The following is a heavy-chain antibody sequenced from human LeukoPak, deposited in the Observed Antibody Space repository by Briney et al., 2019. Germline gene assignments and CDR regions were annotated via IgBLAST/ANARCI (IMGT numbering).Heavy chain of an antibody. D-gene: IGHD5-12*01. CDR3: ASYREAYDRYPHAPDV. J-gene: IGHJ3*01. Sequence: PSETLSLTCSVSGASVSTTAYFWNWIRQPAGKGLEWIGRIYVSGNTHYNPSLKGRFTMSLDTSKNQFSPNMNSVTAADSAVYFCASYREAYDRYPHAPDVRGRGTVVTVS. CDR2: IYVSGNT. CDR1: GASVSTTAYF. V-gene: IGHV4-61*02.